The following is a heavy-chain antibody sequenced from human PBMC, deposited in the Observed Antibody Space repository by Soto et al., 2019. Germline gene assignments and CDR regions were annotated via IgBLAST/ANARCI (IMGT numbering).Heavy chain of an antibody. J-gene: IGHJ4*02. CDR3: AKAPIVATISVPFDYFDY. CDR1: GFTFSSYA. D-gene: IGHD5-12*01. V-gene: IGHV3-23*01. Sequence: GGSLRLSCAASGFTFSSYAMSWVRQAPGKGLEWVSAISGSGGSTYYADSVKGRFTISRDNSKNTLYLQMNSLRAEDTAVYYCAKAPIVATISVPFDYFDYWGQGTLVTVSS. CDR2: ISGSGGST.